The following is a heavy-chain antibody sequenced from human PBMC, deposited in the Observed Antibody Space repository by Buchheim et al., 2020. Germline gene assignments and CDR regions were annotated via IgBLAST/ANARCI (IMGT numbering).Heavy chain of an antibody. Sequence: QVQLVQSGAEVKKPGASVKVSCKASGYTFTGYYMHWVRQAPGQGLERMGWINPNSGGTNYAQKFQGRVTMTRDTSISKAYMELSRLRSDDTAVYYCARETVSTSCYSCYYYGMDVWGQGTT. D-gene: IGHD2-2*02. CDR1: GYTFTGYY. CDR3: ARETVSTSCYSCYYYGMDV. J-gene: IGHJ6*02. V-gene: IGHV1-2*02. CDR2: INPNSGGT.